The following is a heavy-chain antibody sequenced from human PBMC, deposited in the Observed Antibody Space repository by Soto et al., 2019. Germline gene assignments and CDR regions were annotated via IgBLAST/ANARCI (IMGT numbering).Heavy chain of an antibody. CDR1: GFAFSSYW. J-gene: IGHJ5*02. CDR3: INASTVNGVGGYR. CDR2: ISSDGRNT. Sequence: EVQLVESGGGLVQPGGSLRLSCAASGFAFSSYWMQWVRQAPGKGPVWVSRISSDGRNTTYADFVKGRFTISRDNAENTLHLEMTSLTDAARAVYYCINASTVNGVGGYRWGQGTLVTVSS. D-gene: IGHD2-8*01. V-gene: IGHV3-74*01.